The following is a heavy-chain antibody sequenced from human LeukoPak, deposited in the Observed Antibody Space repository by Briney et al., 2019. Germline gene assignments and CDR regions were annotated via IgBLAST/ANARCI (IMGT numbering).Heavy chain of an antibody. V-gene: IGHV3-23*01. CDR1: GFTFSDYA. CDR3: AKGLSYYDSSGYYLDY. Sequence: GGSLRLSCAASGFTFSDYAMNWVRQAPGKGLEWVSYISASSTTIYYADSVKGRFTISRDNSKNTLYLQMNSLRAEDTAVYYCAKGLSYYDSSGYYLDYWGQGTLVTVSS. J-gene: IGHJ4*02. D-gene: IGHD3-22*01. CDR2: ISASSTTI.